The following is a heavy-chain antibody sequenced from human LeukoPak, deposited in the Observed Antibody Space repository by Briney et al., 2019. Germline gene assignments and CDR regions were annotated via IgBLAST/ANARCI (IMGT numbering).Heavy chain of an antibody. D-gene: IGHD3-22*01. Sequence: SSETLSLTCTVSGGSTSSYYWSWIRQPAGKGLEWIGRIYTSGSTNYNPSLKSRVTMSVDTSKNQFSLKLSSVTAADTAVYYCARDAALYYYDSSGYRTSDAFDIWGQGTMVTVSS. CDR3: ARDAALYYYDSSGYRTSDAFDI. CDR2: IYTSGST. J-gene: IGHJ3*02. V-gene: IGHV4-4*07. CDR1: GGSTSSYY.